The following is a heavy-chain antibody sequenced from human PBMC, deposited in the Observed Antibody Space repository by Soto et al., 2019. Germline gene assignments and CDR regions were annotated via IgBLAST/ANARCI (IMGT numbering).Heavy chain of an antibody. J-gene: IGHJ6*02. Sequence: QVQLVQSGAEVKKPGASVKVSCKASGYTFTSYGISWVRQAPGRVLEWMGWIRAYNGNTKYSQKFQGRVTMTTDTSTSTAYMELRSLRSYDTFVYYCARDLPTMDVWGQGTTVTVSS. CDR3: ARDLPTMDV. V-gene: IGHV1-18*01. CDR2: IRAYNGNT. CDR1: GYTFTSYG.